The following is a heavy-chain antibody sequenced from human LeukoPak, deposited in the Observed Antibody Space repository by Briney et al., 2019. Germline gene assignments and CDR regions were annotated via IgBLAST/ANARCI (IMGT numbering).Heavy chain of an antibody. Sequence: GASVKVSCKASGGTFSTYVISWVRQAPGQGLEWMGGIIPVFGTANYAEKFQDRVTITADKSTSTAYMELSSLRSEDTAMYYSAINQAGYCGGGSCYRHEFYYMDVWGKGTSVTVSS. CDR2: IIPVFGTA. CDR1: GGTFSTYV. D-gene: IGHD2-15*01. V-gene: IGHV1-69*06. J-gene: IGHJ6*03. CDR3: AINQAGYCGGGSCYRHEFYYMDV.